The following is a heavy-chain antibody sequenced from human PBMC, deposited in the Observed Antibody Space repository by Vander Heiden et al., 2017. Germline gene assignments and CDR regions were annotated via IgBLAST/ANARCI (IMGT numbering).Heavy chain of an antibody. CDR2: ISHSGST. CDR1: GGSMSSSAYS. Sequence: QLQLQESGSGLVKPSQTLSLTCAVSGGSMSSSAYSWSWIRQPPGKGLEWIGSISHSGSTYYSPSLKSRVTISVDSSENQFSLNLSSVTAADTAVYYCAYGMDVWGQGTTVTVS. J-gene: IGHJ6*02. CDR3: AYGMDV. V-gene: IGHV4-30-2*01.